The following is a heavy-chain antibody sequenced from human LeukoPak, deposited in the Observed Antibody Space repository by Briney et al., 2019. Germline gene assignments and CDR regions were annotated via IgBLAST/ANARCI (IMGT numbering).Heavy chain of an antibody. V-gene: IGHV3-30*18. D-gene: IGHD6-19*01. J-gene: IGHJ4*02. Sequence: GRSLRLSCAASGFTFSSYGMHWVRQAPGKGLEWVAVISYDGSNKYYADSVKGRFTISRDNSKNTLYLQMNSLRAEDTAVYYCAKDYTSSGWYSDYWGQGTLVTVSS. CDR1: GFTFSSYG. CDR2: ISYDGSNK. CDR3: AKDYTSSGWYSDY.